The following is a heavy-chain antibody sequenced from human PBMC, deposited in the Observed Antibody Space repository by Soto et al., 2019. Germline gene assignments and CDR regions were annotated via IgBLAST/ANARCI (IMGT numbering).Heavy chain of an antibody. Sequence: GGSLRLSCAASGFTFSRYGIHWVRQAPGKGLEWVALIWNDGIRKVYVDSVKGRFTISRENSKNTLDLQMNSLKSGDTAVYYCARDEYYEDKAFDYCGPGTLVTVSS. CDR3: ARDEYYEDKAFDY. J-gene: IGHJ4*02. CDR1: GFTFSRYG. D-gene: IGHD3-22*01. CDR2: IWNDGIRK. V-gene: IGHV3-33*01.